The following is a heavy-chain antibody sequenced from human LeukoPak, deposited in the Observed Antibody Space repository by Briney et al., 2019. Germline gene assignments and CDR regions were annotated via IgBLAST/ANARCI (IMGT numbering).Heavy chain of an antibody. Sequence: SETLSLTCAVYGGSFSGYYWSWIRQPPGKGLEWIGEINHSGSTNYNPSLKSRVTISVDTSKNQSSLKLSSVTAADTAVYYCARKYSSSSYYFDYWGQGTLVTVSS. CDR2: INHSGST. J-gene: IGHJ4*02. D-gene: IGHD6-6*01. CDR1: GGSFSGYY. CDR3: ARKYSSSSYYFDY. V-gene: IGHV4-34*01.